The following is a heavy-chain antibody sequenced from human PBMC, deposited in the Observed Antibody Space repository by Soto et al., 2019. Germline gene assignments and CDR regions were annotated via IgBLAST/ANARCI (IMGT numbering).Heavy chain of an antibody. D-gene: IGHD6-19*01. CDR2: IYTSGST. V-gene: IGHV4-4*07. CDR1: GGSISSYY. Sequence: PSETLYRNCADSGGSISSYYWSWIRQPAGKGLEWIGRIYTSGSTNYNPSLKSRVTMSVDTSKNQFSLKLSSVTAADTAVYYCARDLGIAVAGTRYYYYGMDVWGQGTTVTVSS. J-gene: IGHJ6*02. CDR3: ARDLGIAVAGTRYYYYGMDV.